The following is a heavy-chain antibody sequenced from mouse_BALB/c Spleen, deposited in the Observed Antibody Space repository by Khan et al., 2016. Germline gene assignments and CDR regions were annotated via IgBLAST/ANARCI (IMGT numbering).Heavy chain of an antibody. Sequence: VQLQESGPDLVAPSQSLSITCTVSGFSLTGFSVNWVRQPPGKGLEWLGVIWGDGSTDYNSALKSRLSFSKDDSKSQVFLKMNSLQTDDTARYFCASYYDYDGGFAYWGQGTLVTVSA. CDR1: GFSLTGFS. J-gene: IGHJ3*01. V-gene: IGHV2-6-7*01. CDR2: IWGDGST. CDR3: ASYYDYDGGFAY. D-gene: IGHD2-4*01.